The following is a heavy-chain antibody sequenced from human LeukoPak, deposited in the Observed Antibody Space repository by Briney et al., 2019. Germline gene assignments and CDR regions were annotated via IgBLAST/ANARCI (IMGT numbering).Heavy chain of an antibody. CDR1: GFTFSSYS. J-gene: IGHJ4*02. D-gene: IGHD6-19*01. V-gene: IGHV3-30*18. CDR3: AKGRLRLQYSSGLDY. CDR2: ISYDGSNK. Sequence: PGGSLRLSCAASGFTFSSYSMTWVRQAPGKGLEWVAVISYDGSNKYYADSVKGRFTISRDNSKNTLYLQMNSLRAEDTAVYYCAKGRLRLQYSSGLDYWGQGTLVTVSS.